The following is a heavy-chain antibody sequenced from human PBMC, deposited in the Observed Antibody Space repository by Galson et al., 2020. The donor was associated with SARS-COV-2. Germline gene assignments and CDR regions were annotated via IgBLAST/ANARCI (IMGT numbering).Heavy chain of an antibody. CDR2: FKPGYSDT. V-gene: IGHV5-51*01. Sequence: KIGESPNTHCKGSGYSLTTYRLDWVRQMPGKGLELKGIFKPGYSDTRYSPSFQGQVTISTHKSISTPYRQWSSLKASDTAMYYCARWSPYYYCDYWGQGTLVTVSS. J-gene: IGHJ4*02. CDR3: ARWSPYYYCDY. CDR1: GYSLTTYR. D-gene: IGHD3-10*01.